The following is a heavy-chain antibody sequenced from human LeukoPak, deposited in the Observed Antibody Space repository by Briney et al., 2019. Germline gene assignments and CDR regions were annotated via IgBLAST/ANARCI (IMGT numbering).Heavy chain of an antibody. CDR1: GGSISSNNW. Sequence: SGTLSLTCAVSGGSISSNNWWSWVRQPPGKGLEWIGEIYHSGSTNYNPSLKSRVTISVDKSENQFSLKLSSVTAADTAVYFCARRSYSSSWYRGGYFQHWGQGTLVTVSS. CDR2: IYHSGST. V-gene: IGHV4-4*02. J-gene: IGHJ1*01. D-gene: IGHD6-13*01. CDR3: ARRSYSSSWYRGGYFQH.